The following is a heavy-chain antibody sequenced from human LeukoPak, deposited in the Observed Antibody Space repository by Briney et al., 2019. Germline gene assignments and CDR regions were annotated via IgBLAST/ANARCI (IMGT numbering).Heavy chain of an antibody. CDR2: MYQSRNT. J-gene: IGHJ5*02. Sequence: SETLSLTCTVSVGSISSSSYYWGWLRQPPGKGLELIASMYQSRNTHYHPSLKSPVTVSVATSKNQCSLTLNALTAPDTAVYYCATQQCSGGSCYSMAIWFNPWGQGTLVTVSS. V-gene: IGHV4-39*01. D-gene: IGHD2-15*01. CDR1: VGSISSSSYY. CDR3: ATQQCSGGSCYSMAIWFNP.